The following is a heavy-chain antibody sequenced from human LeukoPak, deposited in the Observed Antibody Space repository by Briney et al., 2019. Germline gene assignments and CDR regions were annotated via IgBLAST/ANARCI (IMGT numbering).Heavy chain of an antibody. V-gene: IGHV5-51*01. CDR2: IYPGDSDT. CDR1: RYSFTSYW. CDR3: ARRLLRDGYNYFDY. D-gene: IGHD5-24*01. Sequence: GESLQISCKGSRYSFTSYWIGWVRQMPGKGLEWMGIIYPGDSDTRYSPSFQGQVTISADKSISTAYLQWSSLKASDTAMYYCARRLLRDGYNYFDYWGQGTLVTVSS. J-gene: IGHJ4*02.